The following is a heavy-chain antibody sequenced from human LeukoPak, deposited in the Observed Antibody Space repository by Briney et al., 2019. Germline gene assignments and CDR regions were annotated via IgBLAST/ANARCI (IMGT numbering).Heavy chain of an antibody. CDR2: ISSSSSYI. CDR3: ARDRASRYCSGGSCYSPDY. Sequence: GGSLRLSCAASGFTFSSYSMNWVRQAPGKGLEWVSSISSSSSYIYYADSVKGRFTISRDNAKNSLYLQMNSLRAEDTAVYYCARDRASRYCSGGSCYSPDYWGQRTLVTVSS. D-gene: IGHD2-15*01. J-gene: IGHJ4*02. CDR1: GFTFSSYS. V-gene: IGHV3-21*01.